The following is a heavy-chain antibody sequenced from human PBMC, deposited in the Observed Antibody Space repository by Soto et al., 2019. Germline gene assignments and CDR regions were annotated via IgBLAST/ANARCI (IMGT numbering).Heavy chain of an antibody. J-gene: IGHJ6*03. CDR1: GDSVSSNSAA. Sequence: PSQTLSLTCAISGDSVSSNSAAWNWIRQSPSRGLEWLGRTYYRSRWYNDYAVSVRSRITVNADTSKNQFSLHLNSVTPEDTAVYYCAGTSSLHWYYMHVWDKGTTVTVSS. CDR3: AGTSSLHWYYMHV. D-gene: IGHD1-7*01. CDR2: TYYRSRWYN. V-gene: IGHV6-1*01.